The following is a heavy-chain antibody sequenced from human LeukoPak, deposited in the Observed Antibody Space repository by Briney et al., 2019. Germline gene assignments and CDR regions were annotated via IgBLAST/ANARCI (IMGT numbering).Heavy chain of an antibody. CDR1: GGSFSGYY. V-gene: IGHV4-34*01. J-gene: IGHJ4*02. Sequence: SETLSFTCAVYGGSFSGYYWSWIRQPPGKGLEWIGEINHSGSTNYNPSLKSRVTISVDTSKNQFSLKLSSVTAADTAVYYCARGPDTYYYDSSGYYLYFDYWGQGTLVTVSS. D-gene: IGHD3-22*01. CDR2: INHSGST. CDR3: ARGPDTYYYDSSGYYLYFDY.